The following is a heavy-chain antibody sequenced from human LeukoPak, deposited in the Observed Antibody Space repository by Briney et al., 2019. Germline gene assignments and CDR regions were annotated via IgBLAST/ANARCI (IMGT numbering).Heavy chain of an antibody. Sequence: GGSLRLSCAASGFTFSSYWMSWVRQAPGKGLEWVANIKQDGSEKYYVDSVKGRFTISRDNAKNSLYLQMNSLRAEDTAVYYCARIGVVGVTAIVTIDAFDIWGQGTMVTVSS. CDR1: GFTFSSYW. D-gene: IGHD2-21*02. CDR2: IKQDGSEK. V-gene: IGHV3-7*01. CDR3: ARIGVVGVTAIVTIDAFDI. J-gene: IGHJ3*02.